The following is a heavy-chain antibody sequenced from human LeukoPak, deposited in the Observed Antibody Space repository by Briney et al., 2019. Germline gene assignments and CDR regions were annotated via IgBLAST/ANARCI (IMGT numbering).Heavy chain of an antibody. CDR3: ARDPYDSSGYYSTRYFDL. D-gene: IGHD3-22*01. CDR1: GGSFSSGGYS. CDR2: IYHSGST. Sequence: SETLSLTCAVYGGSFSSGGYSWSWIRQPPGKGLEWIGYIYHSGSTYYNPSLKSRVTISVDKSKNQFSLKLSSVTAADTAVYYCARDPYDSSGYYSTRYFDLWGRGTLVTVSS. J-gene: IGHJ2*01. V-gene: IGHV4-30-2*01.